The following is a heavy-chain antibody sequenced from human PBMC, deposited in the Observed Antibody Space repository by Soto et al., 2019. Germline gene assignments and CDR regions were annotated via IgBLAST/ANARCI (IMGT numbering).Heavy chain of an antibody. Sequence: QVPLQEPGPGLVKPSETLSLTCSVSGGSIISRDYYWVWVRRAPGRGPQWIGNIFYNGRTDYNPSLQSRVTISVDTSKNQFSLKLASVTVADTAIYYCARGGMSADDQSGWFDPWGRGALVTVSS. CDR1: GGSIISRDYY. D-gene: IGHD3-16*01. J-gene: IGHJ5*02. CDR2: IFYNGRT. V-gene: IGHV4-39*01. CDR3: ARGGMSADDQSGWFDP.